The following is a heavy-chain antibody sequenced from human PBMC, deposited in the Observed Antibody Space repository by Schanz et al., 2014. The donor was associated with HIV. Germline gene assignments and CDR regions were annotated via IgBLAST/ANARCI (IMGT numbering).Heavy chain of an antibody. Sequence: EVQMLESGGGLVQPGGSLRLSCAASGFTFSSYAMSWVRQAPGKGLEWVSGISWNSGSIGYADSVKGRFTISRENSKNTLYLQMNSLRAEDTAVYYCARDDCSGGSCYSNYYYGMDVWGQGTTVTVSS. CDR2: ISWNSGSI. V-gene: IGHV3-23*01. J-gene: IGHJ6*02. D-gene: IGHD2-15*01. CDR1: GFTFSSYA. CDR3: ARDDCSGGSCYSNYYYGMDV.